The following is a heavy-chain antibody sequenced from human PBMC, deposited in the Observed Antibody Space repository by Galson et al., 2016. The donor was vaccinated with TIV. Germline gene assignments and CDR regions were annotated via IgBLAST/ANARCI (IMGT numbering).Heavy chain of an antibody. CDR3: ARGALGGDAWAFDY. J-gene: IGHJ4*02. D-gene: IGHD2-21*02. Sequence: SVKVSCEASGGTFRSPAINWVRQAPGQGLEWMGGIIPVLGIINYAQKFQGRLTITADKVATTTTMELSSLRSEDTAVYYCARGALGGDAWAFDYWGQGTLVTVSS. CDR1: GGTFRSPA. V-gene: IGHV1-69*10. CDR2: IIPVLGII.